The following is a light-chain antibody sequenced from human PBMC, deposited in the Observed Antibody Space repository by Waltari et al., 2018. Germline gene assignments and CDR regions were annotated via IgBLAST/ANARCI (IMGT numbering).Light chain of an antibody. Sequence: QSVLTQPPSASGTPGQRVTISCSGSSSNIGTNSVNWYQQPPGTAPKLLIYGLNPRPTVVPDRFSGSKTGTSASLAISGLQSDDEADYFCASWDDSLNGHWVFGGGTKVTVL. CDR1: SSNIGTNS. CDR3: ASWDDSLNGHWV. J-gene: IGLJ3*02. CDR2: GLN. V-gene: IGLV1-44*01.